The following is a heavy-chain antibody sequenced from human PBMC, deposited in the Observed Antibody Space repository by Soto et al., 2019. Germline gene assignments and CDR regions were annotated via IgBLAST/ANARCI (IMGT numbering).Heavy chain of an antibody. Sequence: QVQLVQSGAEVKKPGASVKVSCKASGYTFTSYGISRVRQAPGQGLEWMGWISAYNGNTNYAQKLQGRVTMTTDTSTSTAYMELRSLRSDDTAVYYCARDPNDIAAAGTGPHFDYWGQGTLVTVSS. V-gene: IGHV1-18*01. CDR2: ISAYNGNT. CDR1: GYTFTSYG. J-gene: IGHJ4*02. CDR3: ARDPNDIAAAGTGPHFDY. D-gene: IGHD6-13*01.